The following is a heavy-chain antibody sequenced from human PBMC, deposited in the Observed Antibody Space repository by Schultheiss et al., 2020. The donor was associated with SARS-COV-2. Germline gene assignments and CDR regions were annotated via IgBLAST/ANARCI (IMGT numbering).Heavy chain of an antibody. CDR3: ARASTSPSLEGMDV. CDR2: IYYSGST. V-gene: IGHV4-39*07. Sequence: SETLSLTCTVSGGSISSYYWGWIRQPPGKGLEWIGSIYYSGSTYYNPSLKSLVTISVDTSKNQFSLKLSSVTAADTAVYYCARASTSPSLEGMDVWGQGTTVTVSS. J-gene: IGHJ6*02. CDR1: GGSISSYY. D-gene: IGHD2-2*01.